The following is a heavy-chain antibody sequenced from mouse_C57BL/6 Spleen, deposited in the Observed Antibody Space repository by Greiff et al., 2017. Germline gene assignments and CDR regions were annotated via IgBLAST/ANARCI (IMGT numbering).Heavy chain of an antibody. D-gene: IGHD2-3*01. Sequence: QVQLQQPGAELVRPGTSVKLSCKASGYTFTSYWMHWVKQRPGQGLEWIGVIDPSDSYTNYNQKFKGKATLTVDTSSSTAYMQLSSLTSEDSAVAYCARSGDGYPYYAMGYWGQGTSVTVAS. J-gene: IGHJ4*01. V-gene: IGHV1-59*01. CDR1: GYTFTSYW. CDR2: IDPSDSYT. CDR3: ARSGDGYPYYAMGY.